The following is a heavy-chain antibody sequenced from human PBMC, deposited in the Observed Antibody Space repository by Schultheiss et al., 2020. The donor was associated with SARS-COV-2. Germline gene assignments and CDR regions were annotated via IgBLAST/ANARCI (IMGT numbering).Heavy chain of an antibody. CDR3: ARGRLQQLVRYYYYYGMDV. V-gene: IGHV4-59*12. Sequence: SETLSLTCTVSGGSISSYYWSWIRQPPGKGLEWIGYIYYSGSTYYNPSLKSRVTISVDTSKNQFSLKLSSVTAADTAVYYCARGRLQQLVRYYYYYGMDVWGQGTTVTVSS. CDR2: IYYSGST. D-gene: IGHD6-13*01. J-gene: IGHJ6*02. CDR1: GGSISSYY.